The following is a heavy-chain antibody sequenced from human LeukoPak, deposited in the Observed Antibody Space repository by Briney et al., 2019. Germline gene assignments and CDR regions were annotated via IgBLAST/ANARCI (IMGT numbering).Heavy chain of an antibody. CDR3: ASGQNFWSGYYN. Sequence: KPSETLSLTCTVSGGSISSGGYYWSWIWQPPGKGLEWTGYIYHSGSTYYNPSLKSRVTISVDRSKNQFSLKLSSVTAADTAVYYCASGQNFWSGYYNWGQGTLVTVSS. CDR1: GGSISSGGYY. J-gene: IGHJ4*02. D-gene: IGHD3-3*01. V-gene: IGHV4-30-2*01. CDR2: IYHSGST.